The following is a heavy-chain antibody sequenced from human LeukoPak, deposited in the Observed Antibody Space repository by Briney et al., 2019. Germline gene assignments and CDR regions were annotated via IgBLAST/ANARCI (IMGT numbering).Heavy chain of an antibody. CDR1: AYTFTNYG. J-gene: IGHJ5*02. CDR2: INTNNGNT. CDR3: ARDFTPPHCSAPDWHRGGWFDP. Sequence: GASVKVSCQASAYTFTNYGISWVRQAPGQGLEWMGWINTNNGNTRYAEDLQGRLTITTDISTNTAYMELRSLRSDDTAVYYCARDFTPPHCSAPDWHRGGWFDPWGQGTLVTVSS. V-gene: IGHV1-18*01. D-gene: IGHD2-15*01.